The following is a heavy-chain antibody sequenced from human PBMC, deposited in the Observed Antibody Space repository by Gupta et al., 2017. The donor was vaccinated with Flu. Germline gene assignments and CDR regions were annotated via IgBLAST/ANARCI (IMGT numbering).Heavy chain of an antibody. CDR2: LDYNGRT. CDR3: ASSGSYDVFDT. CDR1: GASIKWNDWY. V-gene: IGHV4-39*01. D-gene: IGHD3-10*01. Sequence: PLQESGPGLVKPAETLSLTCPVSGASIKWNDWYWGWVRQPPGKGLEWVLSLDYNGRTYKNQSLNSRVTMSVDPAKKQFSLKLTGVTAADTAVYYCASSGSYDVFDTWGQGTRVTVSS. J-gene: IGHJ4*02.